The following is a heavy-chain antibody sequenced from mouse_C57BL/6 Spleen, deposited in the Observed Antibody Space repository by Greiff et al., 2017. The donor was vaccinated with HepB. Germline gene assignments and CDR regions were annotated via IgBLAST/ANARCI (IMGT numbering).Heavy chain of an antibody. CDR3: AHLAQAFAY. Sequence: VKLMESGPGLVAPSQRLSITCTVSGFSLTSYGVDWVRQSPGKGLEWLGVIWGVGSTNYNSALKSRLSISKDNSKSQVFLKMNSLQTDDTAMYYCAHLAQAFAYWGQGTLVTVSA. V-gene: IGHV2-6*01. CDR2: IWGVGST. J-gene: IGHJ3*01. CDR1: GFSLTSYG. D-gene: IGHD3-2*02.